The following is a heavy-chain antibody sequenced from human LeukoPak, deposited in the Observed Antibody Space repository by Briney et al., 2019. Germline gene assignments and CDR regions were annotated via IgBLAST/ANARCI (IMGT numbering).Heavy chain of an antibody. J-gene: IGHJ4*02. Sequence: GGSLRLSCAASGFTFSSHAMSWVRQAPGKGLEWVSGISGSGGNTYYTDSVKGRFTISRDNSKNTLYLQMNSLRAEDTAVYYCAKSQYRNSWYYFDYWGQGTLVTVSS. CDR1: GFTFSSHA. CDR3: AKSQYRNSWYYFDY. CDR2: ISGSGGNT. V-gene: IGHV3-23*01. D-gene: IGHD6-13*01.